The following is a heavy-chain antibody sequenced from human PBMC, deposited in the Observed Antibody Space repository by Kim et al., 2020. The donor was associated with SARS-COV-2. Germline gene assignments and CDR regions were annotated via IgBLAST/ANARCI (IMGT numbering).Heavy chain of an antibody. D-gene: IGHD2-15*01. Sequence: SETLSLTCSVSGFSLSSGYYWAWIRQSPGRGLEWIGSIYHSGTAYYNPSLKSRVALSVDSSRNYFSMHISSLTATDTAVYFCARILSGNLVYSFAYWGQG. CDR1: GFSLSSGYY. CDR2: IYHSGTA. CDR3: ARILSGNLVYSFAY. V-gene: IGHV4-38-2*02. J-gene: IGHJ4*02.